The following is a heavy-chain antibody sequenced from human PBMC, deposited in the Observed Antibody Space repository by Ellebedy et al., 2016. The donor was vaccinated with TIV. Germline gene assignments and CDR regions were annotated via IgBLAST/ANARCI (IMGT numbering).Heavy chain of an antibody. CDR2: INHSGST. J-gene: IGHJ6*02. CDR3: ARDKAGGIDGMDV. V-gene: IGHV4-34*01. CDR1: GGSFSGYY. D-gene: IGHD2-21*01. Sequence: SETLSLXCAVYGGSFSGYYWSWIRQPPGKGLEWIGEINHSGSTNYNPSLKSRVTISVDTSKNQFSLKLSSVTATDTAVYYCARDKAGGIDGMDVWGQGTTVTVSS.